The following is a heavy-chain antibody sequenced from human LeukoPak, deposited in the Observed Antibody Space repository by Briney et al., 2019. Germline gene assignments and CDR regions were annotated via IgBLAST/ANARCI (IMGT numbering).Heavy chain of an antibody. CDR2: TYYRSQWYN. V-gene: IGHV6-1*01. Sequence: SQTLSLTCAISGDSVSSTSAAWNWIRQFPSGGLEWLGGTYYRSQWYNEYAASVISRITINSDTSKNQFSLQLNSVTPGDTAVYYCARGVNYSFDYWGQGTLVTVSS. CDR3: ARGVNYSFDY. CDR1: GDSVSSTSAA. D-gene: IGHD1-7*01. J-gene: IGHJ4*02.